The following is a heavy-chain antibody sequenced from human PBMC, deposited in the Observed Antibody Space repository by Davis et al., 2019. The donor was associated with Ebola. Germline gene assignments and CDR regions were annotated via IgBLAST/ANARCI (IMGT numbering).Heavy chain of an antibody. V-gene: IGHV4-39*07. D-gene: IGHD3-3*01. J-gene: IGHJ4*02. CDR1: GGSISSSSYY. CDR2: IYYSGST. Sequence: PSETLSLTCTVSGGSISSSSYYWGWIRQPPGKGLEWIGSIYYSGSTYYNPSLKSRVTISVDTSKNQFSLKLSSVTAADTAVYYCARVGPGIFLDYWGQGTLVTVSS. CDR3: ARVGPGIFLDY.